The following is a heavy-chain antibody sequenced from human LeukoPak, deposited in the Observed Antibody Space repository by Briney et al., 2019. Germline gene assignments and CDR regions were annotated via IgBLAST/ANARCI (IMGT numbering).Heavy chain of an antibody. CDR2: IRYNGSNK. Sequence: GGSLRLSCAASGFTFSSYSMNWVRQAPGKGLEWVAFIRYNGSNKYYADSVKGRFTISRDNSKNTLYLQMNSLRAEDTAVYYCAKEDPRVPAAIHYYYYMDVWGKGTTVTVSS. CDR1: GFTFSSYS. J-gene: IGHJ6*03. D-gene: IGHD2-2*01. V-gene: IGHV3-30*02. CDR3: AKEDPRVPAAIHYYYYMDV.